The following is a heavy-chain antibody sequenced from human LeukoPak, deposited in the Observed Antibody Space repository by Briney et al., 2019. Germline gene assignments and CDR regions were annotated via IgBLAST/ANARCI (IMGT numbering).Heavy chain of an antibody. D-gene: IGHD2-15*01. J-gene: IGHJ6*03. CDR2: ISYDGSNK. V-gene: IGHV3-30-3*01. CDR1: GFTFSSYA. CDR3: ARDYGWPGDYYYYMDV. Sequence: GGSLRLSCAASGFTFSSYAMHWVRQAPGKGLEWVAVISYDGSNKYYADSVKGRFTISRDNSKNTLYLQMNSLRAEDTAVYYCARDYGWPGDYYYYMDVWGKGTTVTVSS.